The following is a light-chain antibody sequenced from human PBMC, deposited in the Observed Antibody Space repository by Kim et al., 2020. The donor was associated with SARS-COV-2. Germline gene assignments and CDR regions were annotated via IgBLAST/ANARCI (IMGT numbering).Light chain of an antibody. V-gene: IGLV1-40*01. CDR3: QSYDSSLSVV. CDR1: SANNGAGYD. CDR2: GNS. Sequence: GQRVTITSTGRSANNGAGYDVHWYQQLPGTAPNLLIYGNSNRPSGVPDRFSGSKSGTSASLAITGLQAEDEADYYCQSYDSSLSVVFGGGTQLTVL. J-gene: IGLJ2*01.